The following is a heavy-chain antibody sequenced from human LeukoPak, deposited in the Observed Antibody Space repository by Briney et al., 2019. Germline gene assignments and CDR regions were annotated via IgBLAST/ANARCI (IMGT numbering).Heavy chain of an antibody. CDR2: ISTYNGDT. D-gene: IGHD5-18*01. CDR3: ARVTKEDSYGSPTGLDY. Sequence: ASVKVSCKASGYTFTSFGISWVRQAPGQGLEWMGWISTYNGDTNYAQKLQGRVTMTTDTSTSTAYMELSSLRSEDTAVYYCARVTKEDSYGSPTGLDYWGQGTLVTVSS. J-gene: IGHJ4*02. CDR1: GYTFTSFG. V-gene: IGHV1-18*01.